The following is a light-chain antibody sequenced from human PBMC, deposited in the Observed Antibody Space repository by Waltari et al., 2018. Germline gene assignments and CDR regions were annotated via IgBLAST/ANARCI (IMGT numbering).Light chain of an antibody. CDR2: DVS. CDR3: SSQSSNDVVL. Sequence: QSALTQPASVSGSPGQSVTIFSAGTSNDVGVYNSVSWYQEHPGQAPRVIIYDVSDRPSGVSDRFSGSKSGNTASLTISGLQAEDEADYYCSSQSSNDVVLFGGGTKLTVL. V-gene: IGLV2-14*01. J-gene: IGLJ2*01. CDR1: SNDVGVYNS.